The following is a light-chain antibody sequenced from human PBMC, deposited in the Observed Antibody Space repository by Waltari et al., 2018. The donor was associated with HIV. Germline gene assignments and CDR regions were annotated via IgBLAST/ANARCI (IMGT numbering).Light chain of an antibody. CDR1: SGAFDISCL. CDR3: TSYTSNATLL. Sequence: HSALTQPASVSASPGQSITISCTGTSGAFDISCLISWYQQRPGKVPKVIIYEVLSRPSGVSNRFSGSKSGNTASLTISGLQAEDEADYYCTSYTSNATLLFGGGTKVTVL. CDR2: EVL. V-gene: IGLV2-14*01. J-gene: IGLJ3*02.